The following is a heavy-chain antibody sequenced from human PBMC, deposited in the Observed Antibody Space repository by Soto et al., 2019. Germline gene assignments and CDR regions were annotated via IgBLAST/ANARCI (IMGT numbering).Heavy chain of an antibody. CDR2: INPNGGGT. D-gene: IGHD3-10*01. V-gene: IGHV1-2*02. J-gene: IGHJ4*02. CDR1: GYTFTAYY. Sequence: ASVKVSCKASGYTFTAYYIHWVRQAPGQGLGWMGWINPNGGGTKYAQKFQGRVTMTRDTSINTAYMELTRLTSDDTAVYYCARAVHTMIQGVRFRVGQWGQGTLVTVSS. CDR3: ARAVHTMIQGVRFRVGQ.